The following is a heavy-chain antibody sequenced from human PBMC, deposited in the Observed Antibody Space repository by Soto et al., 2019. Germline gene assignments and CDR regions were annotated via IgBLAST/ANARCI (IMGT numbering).Heavy chain of an antibody. V-gene: IGHV4-31*03. CDR3: ARVPPQPYYGMDV. Sequence: SETLSLTCTVYDGYISSGGDYWSWIRQHPGKGLEWIGYIYYSGSTYYNPSLKSRVTISVDTSKNQFSLKLSSVTAADTAVYYCARVPPQPYYGMDVWGQGTTVTVS. CDR1: DGYISSGGDY. CDR2: IYYSGST. D-gene: IGHD6-13*01. J-gene: IGHJ6*02.